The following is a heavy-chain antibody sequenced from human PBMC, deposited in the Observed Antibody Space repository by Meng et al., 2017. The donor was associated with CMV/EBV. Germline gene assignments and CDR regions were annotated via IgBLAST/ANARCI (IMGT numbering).Heavy chain of an antibody. CDR2: ISAYNGNT. Sequence: SVKVSCKASGYTFTSYGISWVRQAPGQGLEWMGWISAYNGNTNYAQKLQGRVTMTTDTSTSTAYMELRSLRSDDTAVYYCARYYSPRITMIVVAHLGYWGQGTLVTVSS. CDR3: ARYYSPRITMIVVAHLGY. D-gene: IGHD3-22*01. V-gene: IGHV1-18*01. CDR1: GYTFTSYG. J-gene: IGHJ4*02.